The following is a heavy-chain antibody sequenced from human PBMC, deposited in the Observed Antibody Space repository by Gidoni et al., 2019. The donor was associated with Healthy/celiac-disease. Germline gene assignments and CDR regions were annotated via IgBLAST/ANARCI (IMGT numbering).Heavy chain of an antibody. CDR3: ARDLTLAEHN. CDR2: ISSSSSYI. Sequence: EVQLVESGGGLVKPGGSLSLSCAASGFTFSSYSMNWVRQAPGKGLEWVSSISSSSSYIYYADSVKGRFTISRDNAKNSLYLKMNSLRAEDTAVYYCARDLTLAEHNWGQGTLVTVSS. D-gene: IGHD3-3*02. V-gene: IGHV3-21*01. CDR1: GFTFSSYS. J-gene: IGHJ4*02.